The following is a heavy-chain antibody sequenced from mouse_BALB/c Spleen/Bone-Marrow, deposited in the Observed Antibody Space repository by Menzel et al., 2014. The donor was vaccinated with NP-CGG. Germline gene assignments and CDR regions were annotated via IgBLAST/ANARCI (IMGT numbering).Heavy chain of an antibody. Sequence: VQLKESGAELVKPGASVKLSCTASGFNIKDTYMHWVKERPEQGLEWIGRIDPANGNTKYDPKFQGKATITADTSSNTVYLQLSSLTSEDTAVYYCVYGRDWYFDVWGAGTTVTVSS. D-gene: IGHD1-1*01. V-gene: IGHV14-3*02. J-gene: IGHJ1*01. CDR3: VYGRDWYFDV. CDR2: IDPANGNT. CDR1: GFNIKDTY.